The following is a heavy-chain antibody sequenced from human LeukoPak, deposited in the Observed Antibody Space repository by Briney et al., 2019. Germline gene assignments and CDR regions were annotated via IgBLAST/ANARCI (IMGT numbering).Heavy chain of an antibody. Sequence: PGGSPRLSCATSGFTFSSSWMFWARQASGKGLQWVATINPDGSEKYYVDSVRGRFSISRDNAKNFLYLQMTSLRAEDTAVYYCFGGASSSTWGQGTLVTVSS. CDR3: FGGASSST. V-gene: IGHV3-7*05. D-gene: IGHD4/OR15-4a*01. CDR2: INPDGSEK. CDR1: GFTFSSSW. J-gene: IGHJ5*02.